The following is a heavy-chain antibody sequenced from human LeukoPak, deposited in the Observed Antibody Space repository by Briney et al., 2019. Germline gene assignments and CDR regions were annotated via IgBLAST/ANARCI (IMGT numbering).Heavy chain of an antibody. CDR3: ARGDYYDSGNSGGDY. J-gene: IGHJ4*02. CDR1: GFTFDDYG. V-gene: IGHV3-20*04. CDR2: INWNGGST. D-gene: IGHD3-10*01. Sequence: GGSLRLSCAASGFTFDDYGMSWVRQAPGKGLEWVSGINWNGGSTGYADSVKGRFTISRDNAKNSLYLQMNSLRAEDTVLYYCARGDYYDSGNSGGDYWGQGTLVTVSS.